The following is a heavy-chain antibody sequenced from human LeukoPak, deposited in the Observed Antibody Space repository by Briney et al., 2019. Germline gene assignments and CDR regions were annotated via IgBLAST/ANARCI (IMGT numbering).Heavy chain of an antibody. J-gene: IGHJ5*01. CDR2: INHSGST. D-gene: IGHD2-15*01. CDR3: ARVGQGYCSGGSCSLYNWFDS. Sequence: PSETLSLTCAVYGGSFSAYYWSWVRQPPGKGLEWIGGINHSGSTTYNPSLMSRVTGSVDTSKNQFALKRSSVTAADTAVYYCARVGQGYCSGGSCSLYNWFDSWGQGTLVTVSS. CDR1: GGSFSAYY. V-gene: IGHV4-34*01.